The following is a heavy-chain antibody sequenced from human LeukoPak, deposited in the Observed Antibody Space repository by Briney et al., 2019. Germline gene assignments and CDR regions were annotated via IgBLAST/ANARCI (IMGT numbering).Heavy chain of an antibody. V-gene: IGHV3-21*01. CDR2: ISSSSSYI. Sequence: GGSLRLSCAASGFTFSSYSMNWLRQAPGKGLEWVSSISSSSSYIYYADSVKGRFTISRDNAKNSLYLQMNSLRAEDTAVYYCAREGGYSSSLDAFDIWGQGTMVTVSS. CDR3: AREGGYSSSLDAFDI. D-gene: IGHD6-6*01. J-gene: IGHJ3*02. CDR1: GFTFSSYS.